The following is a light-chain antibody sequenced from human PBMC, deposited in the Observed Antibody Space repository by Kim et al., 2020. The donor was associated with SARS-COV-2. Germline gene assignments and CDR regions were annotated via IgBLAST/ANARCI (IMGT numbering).Light chain of an antibody. CDR1: NIGSKS. Sequence: APGKTARITCGGNNIGSKSVHWYQQKPGQGPGLVIYYDSDRPSGIPERFSGSNSGNTAILTISRVEAGDEADYYCQVWDSSSDHPVFGGGTQLTVL. CDR2: YDS. CDR3: QVWDSSSDHPV. J-gene: IGLJ3*02. V-gene: IGLV3-21*04.